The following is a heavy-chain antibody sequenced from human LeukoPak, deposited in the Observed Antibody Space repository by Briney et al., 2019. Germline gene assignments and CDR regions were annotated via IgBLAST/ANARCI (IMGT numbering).Heavy chain of an antibody. CDR3: ARDSANVVGAKSIFDY. Sequence: GGSLRLSCAASGFTFSSYSMNWVRQAPGKGLEWVSSISTSSSYIYYADSVKGRFTISRDNAKNSLHLQMSNLRAEDTAVYYCARDSANVVGAKSIFDYWGQGALVTVSS. CDR2: ISTSSSYI. D-gene: IGHD1-26*01. CDR1: GFTFSSYS. V-gene: IGHV3-21*01. J-gene: IGHJ4*02.